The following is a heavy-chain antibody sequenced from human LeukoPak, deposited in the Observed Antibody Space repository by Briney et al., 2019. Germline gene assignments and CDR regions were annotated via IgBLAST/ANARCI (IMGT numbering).Heavy chain of an antibody. Sequence: SETLSLTCTVSGGSISSNDYYWGWIRQPPGKGLEWIGSVYYSGSTYYNPSLKSRVTISVDTSKNQFSLKLSSVTAADTAVFYCARRISGPDYFDYWGQGTLVTVSS. V-gene: IGHV4-39*01. CDR3: ARRISGPDYFDY. CDR1: GGSISSNDYY. D-gene: IGHD2/OR15-2a*01. J-gene: IGHJ4*02. CDR2: VYYSGST.